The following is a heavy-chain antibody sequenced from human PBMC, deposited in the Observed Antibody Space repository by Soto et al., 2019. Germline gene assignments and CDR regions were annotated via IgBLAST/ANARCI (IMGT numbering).Heavy chain of an antibody. D-gene: IGHD2-8*01. Sequence: ASVKVSCKASGYSFTDYHIHWVRQAPGQGLEWLGRINPKSGGTSTAQKLQGWVTMTRDRSISTVYMELNRLRSDDTAVYFCARGHSTDCSNGVWSFFYNHEMDVWGQGTTVTVSS. J-gene: IGHJ6*02. CDR1: GYSFTDYH. CDR2: INPKSGGT. CDR3: ARGHSTDCSNGVWSFFYNHEMDV. V-gene: IGHV1-2*04.